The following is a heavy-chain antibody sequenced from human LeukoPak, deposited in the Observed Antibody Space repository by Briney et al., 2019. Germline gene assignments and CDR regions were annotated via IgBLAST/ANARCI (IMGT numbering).Heavy chain of an antibody. CDR2: ISSYNGNT. CDR3: ARASGRYSDAFDI. V-gene: IGHV1-18*01. D-gene: IGHD1-26*01. Sequence: GASVKVSCKASGYTFTSYGISWVRKAPGQGLEWMGWISSYNGNTNYAQKLQGRVTMSTDTSTGTAYMELRSLRSDDTAVYYCARASGRYSDAFDIWGQGTMVTVSS. J-gene: IGHJ3*02. CDR1: GYTFTSYG.